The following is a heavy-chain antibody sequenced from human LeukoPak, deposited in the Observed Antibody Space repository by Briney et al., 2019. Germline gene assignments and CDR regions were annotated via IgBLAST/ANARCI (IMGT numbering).Heavy chain of an antibody. J-gene: IGHJ4*02. D-gene: IGHD1-26*01. Sequence: SETLSLTCTVSGGSISSSSYYWSWIRQPPGTGLEWIGYIYYSGSTNYNPSLKSRVTISVDTSKNQFSLKLSSVTAADTAVYYCARAYVGATDFDYWGQGTLVTVSS. CDR2: IYYSGST. CDR1: GGSISSSSYY. CDR3: ARAYVGATDFDY. V-gene: IGHV4-61*01.